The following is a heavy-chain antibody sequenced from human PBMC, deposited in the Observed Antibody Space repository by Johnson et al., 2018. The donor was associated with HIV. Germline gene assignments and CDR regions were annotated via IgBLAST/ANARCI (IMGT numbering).Heavy chain of an antibody. J-gene: IGHJ3*02. CDR3: AKDGKAAAGTLGDPQSAFDI. CDR2: ISWNSDTI. D-gene: IGHD6-13*01. CDR1: GFTFDDYA. V-gene: IGHV3-9*01. Sequence: VQLVESGGGLVQPGRSLRLSCTASGFTFDDYAMHWVRQAAGKGLEWVSGISWNSDTIDYAESVKGRFTISRDNAKNSLYLQMNSLRAEDTALYYCAKDGKAAAGTLGDPQSAFDIWGQGIMVTVSS.